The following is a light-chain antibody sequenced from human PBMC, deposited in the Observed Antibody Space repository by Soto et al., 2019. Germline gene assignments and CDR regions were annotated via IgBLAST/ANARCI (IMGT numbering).Light chain of an antibody. V-gene: IGLV2-8*01. CDR1: SSDVGGYDY. CDR2: EVS. J-gene: IGLJ2*01. CDR3: SSYAGSSNVI. Sequence: QSVLTQPPSASGSPGQSVTISCTGTSSDVGGYDYVSWYQQQSGKAPKLIIYEVSNRPSGVPDRFSGSKSGNTAPLTVSGLQAEDEADYYCSSYAGSSNVIFGAGTKLTVL.